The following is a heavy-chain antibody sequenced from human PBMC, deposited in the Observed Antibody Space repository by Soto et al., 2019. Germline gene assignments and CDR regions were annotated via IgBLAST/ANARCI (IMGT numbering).Heavy chain of an antibody. CDR2: INHSGST. V-gene: IGHV4-34*01. D-gene: IGHD2-8*02. CDR3: ARDKITGLVDY. CDR1: GGSFSGYY. Sequence: QVQLQQWGAGLLKPSETLSLTCAVYGGSFSGYYWTWIRQPPGTGLEWIGEINHSGSTNYNPSLNGRVTISVDTSKKQFSLKLTSVTAADTDVAYGARDKITGLVDYWGQGTLVTVSS. J-gene: IGHJ4*02.